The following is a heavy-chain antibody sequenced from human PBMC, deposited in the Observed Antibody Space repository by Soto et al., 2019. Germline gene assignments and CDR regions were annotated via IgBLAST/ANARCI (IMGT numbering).Heavy chain of an antibody. CDR1: GYTFSNYA. J-gene: IGHJ4*02. D-gene: IGHD2-21*01. CDR2: VSPYIGNA. CDR3: ARAMYLIIAVHAY. V-gene: IGHV1-18*04. Sequence: ASVKVSCKTSGYTFSNYAISWVRQAPGQGLEWMGGVSPYIGNANYTEKFQGRVSITPDKSTTTAYMELRSLTSDDTAIYYCARAMYLIIAVHAYWGQGTLATGS.